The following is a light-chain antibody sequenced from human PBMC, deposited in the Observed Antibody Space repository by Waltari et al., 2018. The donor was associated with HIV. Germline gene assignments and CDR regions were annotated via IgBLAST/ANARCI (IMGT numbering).Light chain of an antibody. Sequence: QSALTQPASVSGSPGQSITISCTGASSDLGDYNYVSWYQQHPGEAPKLLIYDVSKRPSGVSSRFSGSKSGNTASLTVSGLQAEDEADYYCSSYTGSTTLGVLGTGTRVTVL. CDR2: DVS. CDR1: SSDLGDYNY. V-gene: IGLV2-14*03. J-gene: IGLJ1*01. CDR3: SSYTGSTTLGV.